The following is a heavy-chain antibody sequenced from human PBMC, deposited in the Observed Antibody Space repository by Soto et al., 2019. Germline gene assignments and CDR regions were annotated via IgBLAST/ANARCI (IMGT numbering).Heavy chain of an antibody. J-gene: IGHJ6*02. Sequence: QVQLVQSGAEVKKPGASVKVSCKASGYTFTSYGISWVRQAPGQGLEWMGWISAYNGNTNYAQKLQGRVTMTTDTXXSXAXXELRSLRSDDTAVYYCARNPGHIAAAGDYYYGMDVWGQGTTVTVSS. CDR2: ISAYNGNT. CDR1: GYTFTSYG. V-gene: IGHV1-18*01. CDR3: ARNPGHIAAAGDYYYGMDV. D-gene: IGHD6-13*01.